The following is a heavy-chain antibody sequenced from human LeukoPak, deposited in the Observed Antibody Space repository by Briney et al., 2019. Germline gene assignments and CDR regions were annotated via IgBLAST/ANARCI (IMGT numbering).Heavy chain of an antibody. J-gene: IGHJ4*02. CDR1: GGSVSGYY. CDR3: ARDLGSSTNWDPPFAY. V-gene: IGHV4-34*01. D-gene: IGHD6-13*01. Sequence: SETLSLTCVVYGGSVSGYYWTWIRQPPGKGLEWIGEINHSGITNYNPSLKSRVTISVDTSKNQFSLKLSSVTAADTAVYYCARDLGSSTNWDPPFAYWGQGVLVTVSS. CDR2: INHSGIT.